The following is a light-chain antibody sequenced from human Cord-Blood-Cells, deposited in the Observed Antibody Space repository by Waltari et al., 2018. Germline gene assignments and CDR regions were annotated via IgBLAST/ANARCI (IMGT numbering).Light chain of an antibody. CDR3: QQYNNWPRT. CDR2: GAS. V-gene: IGKV3-15*01. J-gene: IGKJ1*01. Sequence: EIVMTQSPATLSVSPGERATLSCRASQSVSSNLAWYQQKRGQAPRLLIYGASTRATGIPARFSGSGSGTEFTRTISSLQSEDFAVYYCQQYNNWPRTFGQGTKVEIK. CDR1: QSVSSN.